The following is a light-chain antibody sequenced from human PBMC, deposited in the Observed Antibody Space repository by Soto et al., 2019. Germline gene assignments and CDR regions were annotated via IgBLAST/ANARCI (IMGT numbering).Light chain of an antibody. CDR2: AAS. Sequence: DVPMTQFPSSLSASVGDRVTITCRASQSIKTTLNWYQQKPGKAPKLLIFAASNLQSGVPSRFSGSGSGTDFTLTISSLQAEDFATYYCQQNYITPPWTFGPGTKVEVK. V-gene: IGKV1-39*01. CDR3: QQNYITPPWT. J-gene: IGKJ1*01. CDR1: QSIKTT.